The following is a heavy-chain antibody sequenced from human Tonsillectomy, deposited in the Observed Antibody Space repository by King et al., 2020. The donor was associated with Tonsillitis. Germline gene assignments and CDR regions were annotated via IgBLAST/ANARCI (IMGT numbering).Heavy chain of an antibody. CDR1: GYNFTSYW. D-gene: IGHD6-13*01. CDR2: IYPGDSDT. V-gene: IGHV5-51*01. CDR3: ARRRPGIAAATDF. J-gene: IGHJ4*02. Sequence: EVQLVESGAEVKKPGESLKISCKGSGYNFTSYWIGWVRQMPGKGLEWMGSIYPGDSDTRYSPSFQGQVTISADKSISTAFLQWSSLKASDTAMYYCARRRPGIAAATDFWGQGTLVTVSS.